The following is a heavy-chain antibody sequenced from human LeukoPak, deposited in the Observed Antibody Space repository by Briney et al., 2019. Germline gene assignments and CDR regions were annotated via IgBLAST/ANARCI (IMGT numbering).Heavy chain of an antibody. CDR1: GGSISSYY. CDR3: ARDFPPYYYGSGSYYNDGMDV. CDR2: IYTSGST. J-gene: IGHJ6*02. Sequence: SETLSLTCTVSGGSISSYYWSWIRQPAGKGLEWIGRIYTSGSTNYNPSLKSRVTMSVDTSKNQFSLKLSSVTAADTAVYYCARDFPPYYYGSGSYYNDGMDVWGQGTTVTVSS. V-gene: IGHV4-4*07. D-gene: IGHD3-10*01.